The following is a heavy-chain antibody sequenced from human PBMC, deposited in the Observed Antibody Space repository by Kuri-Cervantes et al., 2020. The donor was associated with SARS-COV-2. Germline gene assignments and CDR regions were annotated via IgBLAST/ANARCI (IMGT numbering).Heavy chain of an antibody. D-gene: IGHD2-2*01. CDR1: GGSISSSSYY. CDR2: IYYSGST. CDR3: ARQDIVVANSPFDY. Sequence: ESLKISCTVSGGSISSSSYYWGWIRQPPGKGLEWIGSIYYSGSTYYNPSLKSRVTISVDTSKNQFSLKLSSVTAADTAVYYCARQDIVVANSPFDYWGQGTLVTVSS. V-gene: IGHV4-39*07. J-gene: IGHJ4*02.